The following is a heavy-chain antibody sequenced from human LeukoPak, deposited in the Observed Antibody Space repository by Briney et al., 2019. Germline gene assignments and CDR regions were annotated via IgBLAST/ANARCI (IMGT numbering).Heavy chain of an antibody. D-gene: IGHD3-10*01. J-gene: IGHJ6*02. Sequence: GESLKISCKGSGYRFTSYWIGWVRQLPGKGLEWMGIIYPGDSDTRYSPSFQGQVTISADKSISTAYLQWSSLKASDTAMYYCARAYGSGSYYNADYYYGMDVWGQGTTVTVSS. CDR2: IYPGDSDT. CDR1: GYRFTSYW. V-gene: IGHV5-51*01. CDR3: ARAYGSGSYYNADYYYGMDV.